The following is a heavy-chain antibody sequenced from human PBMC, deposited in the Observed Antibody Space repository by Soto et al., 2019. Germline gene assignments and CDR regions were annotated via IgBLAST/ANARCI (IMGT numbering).Heavy chain of an antibody. J-gene: IGHJ4*02. CDR2: IYHSGST. CDR1: GGSISSGGYS. Sequence: PSETLSLTCTVSGGSISSGGYSWSWIRQPPGRGLEWIGYIYHSGSTYYNSSLKSRVTISVDRSKNQFSLKLSSVTAADTAVYYCARHDAIAVAGGLDYWGQGTLVTVSS. CDR3: ARHDAIAVAGGLDY. D-gene: IGHD6-19*01. V-gene: IGHV4-30-2*01.